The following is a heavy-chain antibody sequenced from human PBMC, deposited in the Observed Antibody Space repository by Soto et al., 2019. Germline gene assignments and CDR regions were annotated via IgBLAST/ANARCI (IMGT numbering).Heavy chain of an antibody. J-gene: IGHJ5*02. CDR1: GLRSRHYG. D-gene: IGHD3-9*01. CDR2: FRDDVSMN. V-gene: IGHV3-33*01. CDR3: ARAPQRRRYGGQFFDP. Sequence: GGSQRLSCAASGLRSRHYGMHWLPQPPDKGLEWVAVFRDDVSMNYYEGYVKGRFNRSRDNSRNILYLELNSLRLEVTAVYYCARAPQRRRYGGQFFDPSGQATLDTV.